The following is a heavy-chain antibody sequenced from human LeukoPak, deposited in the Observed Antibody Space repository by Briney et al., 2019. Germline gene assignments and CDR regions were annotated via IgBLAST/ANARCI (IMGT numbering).Heavy chain of an antibody. Sequence: PGGSLRLSCAASGFTFSSYAMSWVRQAPGKGLEWVSSITISGGSTYYADSVKGRFTISRDNSKNTLFLQMNSLRAEDTAMYYCAKVIVAAGLDAFDIWGQGTMVTVSS. D-gene: IGHD6-13*01. CDR1: GFTFSSYA. CDR2: ITISGGST. J-gene: IGHJ3*02. V-gene: IGHV3-23*01. CDR3: AKVIVAAGLDAFDI.